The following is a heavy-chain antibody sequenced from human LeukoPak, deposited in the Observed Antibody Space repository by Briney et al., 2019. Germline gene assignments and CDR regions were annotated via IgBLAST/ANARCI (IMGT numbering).Heavy chain of an antibody. CDR3: AGTYDFWSGYWD. CDR1: GFTFSSYS. J-gene: IGHJ4*02. V-gene: IGHV3-21*01. D-gene: IGHD3-3*01. Sequence: PGGSLRLSCAASGFTFSSYSMNWVRQAPGKGLEWGSSISSSSSYIYYADSVKGRFTISRDNAKNSLYLQMNSLRAEDTAVYYCAGTYDFWSGYWDWGQGTLVTVSS. CDR2: ISSSSSYI.